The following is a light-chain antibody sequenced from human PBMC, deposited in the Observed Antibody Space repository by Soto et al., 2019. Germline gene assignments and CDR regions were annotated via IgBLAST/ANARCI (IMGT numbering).Light chain of an antibody. CDR3: QQTTSFPLT. CDR2: AAP. Sequence: DIQMTQSPSSVSASVGDRVTITCRASQGIVSWLAWYQQKPGKAPKLLIYAAPNLQSGVPLRFSGSGSGTDFTLTISSLQPEDFATYYCQQTTSFPLTFGGGTKVEIK. CDR1: QGIVSW. J-gene: IGKJ4*01. V-gene: IGKV1-12*01.